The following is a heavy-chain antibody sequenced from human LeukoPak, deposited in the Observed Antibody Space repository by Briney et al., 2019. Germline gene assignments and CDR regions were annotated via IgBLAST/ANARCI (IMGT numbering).Heavy chain of an antibody. CDR1: GFTFSSPG. CDR3: ARGVGSTTYYAMDV. J-gene: IGHJ6*02. V-gene: IGHV3-33*01. CDR2: IGYDGSNK. Sequence: GGSLRLSCAASGFTFSSPGIHWVRQAPGKGLEWVAVIGYDGSNKYYADSVQGRFTISRGNSKNTLFLQMNSLRAEDTAVYYCARGVGSTTYYAMDVWGQGTTVTVSS. D-gene: IGHD2-2*01.